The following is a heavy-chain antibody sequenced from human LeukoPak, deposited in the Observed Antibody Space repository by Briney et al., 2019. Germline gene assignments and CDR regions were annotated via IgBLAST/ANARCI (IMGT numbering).Heavy chain of an antibody. J-gene: IGHJ4*02. V-gene: IGHV3-48*04. Sequence: GGSLRLSCAASGFTFSSYSMNWVRQAPGKGLEWVSYISSSSSTIYYADSVKGRFTISRDNAKNSLYLQMNSLRAEDTAVYYCARGEYSSGCDYWGQGTLVTVSS. CDR2: ISSSSSTI. D-gene: IGHD6-19*01. CDR3: ARGEYSSGCDY. CDR1: GFTFSSYS.